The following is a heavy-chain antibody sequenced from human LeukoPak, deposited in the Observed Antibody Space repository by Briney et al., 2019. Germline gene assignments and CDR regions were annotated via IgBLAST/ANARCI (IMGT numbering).Heavy chain of an antibody. Sequence: PGGSLGLSCAASGFSFNRYAMNWVRQAPGEGLGWVPAISGSGDSTYYGDSVKGRFTISRDNSKNTLYLQMNSLRAEDTAVYYCAKTRPLDSSSWSHGDYWGQGTLVTVSS. CDR1: GFSFNRYA. CDR3: AKTRPLDSSSWSHGDY. CDR2: ISGSGDST. J-gene: IGHJ4*02. V-gene: IGHV3-23*01. D-gene: IGHD6-13*01.